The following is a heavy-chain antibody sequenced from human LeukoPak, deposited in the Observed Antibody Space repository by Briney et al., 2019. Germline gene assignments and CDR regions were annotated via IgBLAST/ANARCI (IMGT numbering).Heavy chain of an antibody. CDR1: GHSFSNYW. J-gene: IGHJ5*02. V-gene: IGHV5-51*01. CDR3: ARRYYYSIEFDP. D-gene: IGHD3-22*01. Sequence: GESLKISCKASGHSFSNYWIGCLRQVPGEVLEWMGIIHPADSDTVYSPSFQGQVTISDDKSISTVYLQWSSLEASDNAIYYCARRYYYSIEFDPWGQGTLVTVSS. CDR2: IHPADSDT.